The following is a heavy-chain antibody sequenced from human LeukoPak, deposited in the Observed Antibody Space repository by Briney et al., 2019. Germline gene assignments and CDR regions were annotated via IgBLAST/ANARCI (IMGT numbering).Heavy chain of an antibody. J-gene: IGHJ4*02. D-gene: IGHD3-10*01. V-gene: IGHV3-23*01. CDR3: EKDLVTGSLDY. Sequence: GGSLRLSCAASGFTFSSYAMTWVRQAPGKGLEWVSSISSSGGSTYYADSLRGRFTISRDNSKNTPYLQMNSLRAEDTAIYYCEKDLVTGSLDYWGEGNLVTVSS. CDR2: ISSSGGST. CDR1: GFTFSSYA.